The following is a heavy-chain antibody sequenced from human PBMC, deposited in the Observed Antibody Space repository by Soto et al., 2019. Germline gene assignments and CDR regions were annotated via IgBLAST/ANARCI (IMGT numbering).Heavy chain of an antibody. CDR1: GGSISSSSYY. J-gene: IGHJ5*02. D-gene: IGHD3-3*01. Sequence: QLQLQESGPGLVKPSETLSLTCTVSGGSISSSSYYWGWIRQPPGKGLEWIGSIYYSGSTYYNPSLKSRVNISVDTSKNQFSLNLSSVTAADTAVYYCARRIYYDFWSGYYGWFDPWGQGTLVTVSS. V-gene: IGHV4-39*01. CDR3: ARRIYYDFWSGYYGWFDP. CDR2: IYYSGST.